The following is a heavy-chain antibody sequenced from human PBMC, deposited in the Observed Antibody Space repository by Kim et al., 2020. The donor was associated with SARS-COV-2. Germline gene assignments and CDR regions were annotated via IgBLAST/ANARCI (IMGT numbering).Heavy chain of an antibody. J-gene: IGHJ4*02. CDR3: ARLLGDAAAAGTSDY. D-gene: IGHD6-13*01. V-gene: IGHV4-39*07. Sequence: PSLKSRVTISVDTSKNQFSLKLSSVTAADTAVYYCARLLGDAAAAGTSDYWGQGTLVTVSS.